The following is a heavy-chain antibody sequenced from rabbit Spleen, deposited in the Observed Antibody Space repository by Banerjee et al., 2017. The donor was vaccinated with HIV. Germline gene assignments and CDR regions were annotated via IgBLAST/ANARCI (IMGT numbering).Heavy chain of an antibody. CDR1: GVDFSSYYY. J-gene: IGHJ4*01. Sequence: QSLEESGGGLVKPGGTLTLTCTVSGVDFSSYYYMCWVRQAPGKGLELIACIYTSSGSTWYASCVHGRFTISRSTSLNTVDLKMTSLTAADTATYFCARALATMTMMITPFNLWGPGTLVTVS. V-gene: IGHV1S43*01. D-gene: IGHD2-1*01. CDR2: IYTSSGST. CDR3: ARALATMTMMITPFNL.